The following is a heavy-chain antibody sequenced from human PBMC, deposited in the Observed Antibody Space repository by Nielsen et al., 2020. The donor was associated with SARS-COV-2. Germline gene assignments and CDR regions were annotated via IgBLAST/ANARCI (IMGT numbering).Heavy chain of an antibody. CDR2: ISYSGST. J-gene: IGHJ4*02. CDR1: GGSITSYY. CDR3: ARGVTDITLTVVVMTGASYFFDY. V-gene: IGHV4-59*12. Sequence: SETLSLTCTVPGGSITSYYWSWIRQPPGKGLEWIGYISYSGSTTYNPSLKSRVTISADTSKNQISLKLSSVTAADTAVYYCARGVTDITLTVVVMTGASYFFDYWGQGNLVTVSS. D-gene: IGHD3-22*01.